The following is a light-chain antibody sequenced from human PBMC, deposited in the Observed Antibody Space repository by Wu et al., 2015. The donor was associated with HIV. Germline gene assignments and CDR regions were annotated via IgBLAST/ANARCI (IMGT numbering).Light chain of an antibody. CDR2: GAS. J-gene: IGKJ2*01. CDR1: QSVSSN. Sequence: EIVVTQSPTTLSVSPGERATLSCRASQSVSSNLAWYQQKPGQAPRLLIYGASTRATGIPARFSGSGSGTEFTLTISSLQSEDFAVYYCQQYGGSPQTFGQGTKLEIK. V-gene: IGKV3-15*01. CDR3: QQYGGSPQT.